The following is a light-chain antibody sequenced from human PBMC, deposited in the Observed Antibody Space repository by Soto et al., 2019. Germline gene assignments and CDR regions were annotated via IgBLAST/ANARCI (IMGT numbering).Light chain of an antibody. CDR3: QQYGRSPWT. CDR1: QSVSSSY. Sequence: EIVLTQSPGTLSLSPGDRATLSCRASQSVSSSYLAWYQQKPGQAPRLLISGASSRATGIPDRFSGSGSGTDFTLAISRLEPEDFAVYYCQQYGRSPWTFGRGTKVDIK. CDR2: GAS. V-gene: IGKV3-20*01. J-gene: IGKJ1*01.